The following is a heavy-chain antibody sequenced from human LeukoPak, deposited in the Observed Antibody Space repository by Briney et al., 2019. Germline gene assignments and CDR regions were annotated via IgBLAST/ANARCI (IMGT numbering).Heavy chain of an antibody. Sequence: GGSLRLSCAASGFTFSTYSMNWVRQAPGKGLEWVSSISSSSSSIHYADSVKGRFTISRDNAKDSLYLQMNSLRAEDTAVYYCARELVTSSYWGQGTLVTVSS. CDR1: GFTFSTYS. D-gene: IGHD4-23*01. CDR2: ISSSSSSI. V-gene: IGHV3-21*01. CDR3: ARELVTSSY. J-gene: IGHJ4*02.